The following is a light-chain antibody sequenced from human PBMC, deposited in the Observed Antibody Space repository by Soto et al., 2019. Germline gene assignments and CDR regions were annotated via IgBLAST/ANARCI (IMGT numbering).Light chain of an antibody. Sequence: QSALTQPASVSGSPGQSSTISCTGTSSDVGGYNYVSWYQQHPGKAPKLMIYDVSNRPSGVSNRFSGSKSGNTASLSISGLQAEDEADYYCSSYTSSKDVVVVGGTKLTVL. CDR3: SSYTSSKDVV. CDR2: DVS. J-gene: IGLJ2*01. V-gene: IGLV2-14*01. CDR1: SSDVGGYNY.